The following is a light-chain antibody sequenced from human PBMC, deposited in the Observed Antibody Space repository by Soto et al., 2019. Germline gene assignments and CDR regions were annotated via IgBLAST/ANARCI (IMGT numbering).Light chain of an antibody. CDR1: SSNIGNNA. Sequence: QSALTQPPSASGTPGQRVTISCSGSSSNIGNNAVNWYQQLPGKAPKLLIYYDDLLPSGVSDRFSGSKSGTSASLAISGLQSEDEADYYCAAWDDSPNYVFGTGTKVTVL. J-gene: IGLJ1*01. CDR2: YDD. CDR3: AAWDDSPNYV. V-gene: IGLV1-36*01.